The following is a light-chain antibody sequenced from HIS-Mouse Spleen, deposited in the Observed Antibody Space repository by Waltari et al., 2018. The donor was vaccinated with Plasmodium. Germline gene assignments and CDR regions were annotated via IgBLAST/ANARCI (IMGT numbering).Light chain of an antibody. CDR1: SSDVGGYNY. CDR3: SSYAGSNNLV. J-gene: IGLJ2*01. Sequence: QSALTQPPSASGSPGHSVTIPCPGTSSDVGGYNYLSWYQQHPGKAPKLMIYEVSKRPSGVPDRFSGSKSGNTASLTVSGLQAEDEADYYCSSYAGSNNLVFGGGTKLTVL. V-gene: IGLV2-8*01. CDR2: EVS.